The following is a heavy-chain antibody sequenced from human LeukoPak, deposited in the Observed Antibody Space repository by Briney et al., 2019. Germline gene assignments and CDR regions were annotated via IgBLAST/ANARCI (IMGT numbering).Heavy chain of an antibody. CDR1: GFAFSSYS. CDR2: ISSSSSYI. CDR3: ARVLTAMLL. Sequence: PGRSLRLSCAASGFAFSSYSTNWVRQAPGKGLEWVASISSSSSYIYYADLVKGRLTMTRDNAKNSLYLQMNSLRAEYTAVYYCARVLTAMLLWGQGTLVTVSS. V-gene: IGHV3-21*01. J-gene: IGHJ4*02. D-gene: IGHD2-15*01.